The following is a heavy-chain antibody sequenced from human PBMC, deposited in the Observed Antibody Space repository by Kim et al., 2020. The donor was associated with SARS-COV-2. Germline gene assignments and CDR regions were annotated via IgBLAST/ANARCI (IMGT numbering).Heavy chain of an antibody. CDR2: DGST. V-gene: IGHV1-46*01. Sequence: DGSTRYAQKFQGRVPVTRDTSTSTVYMGLSSLRSEDTAVYYCATGAAATGNWGQGTQVTVSS. CDR3: ATGAAATGN. D-gene: IGHD6-13*01. J-gene: IGHJ4*02.